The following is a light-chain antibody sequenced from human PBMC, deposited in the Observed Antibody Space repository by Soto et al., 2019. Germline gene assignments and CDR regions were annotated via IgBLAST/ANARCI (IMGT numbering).Light chain of an antibody. J-gene: IGLJ1*01. CDR3: QVWDSSSDHPYV. V-gene: IGLV3-21*02. Sequence: SYELTQPPSESVAPGQTARITCGGNNIGSKSVHWYQQKPGQAPVLVVYDDSXXXXGIPXRFSGSNSGNSATLTISWVEAGDEADYYCQVWDSSSDHPYVFGTGTKVTV. CDR2: DDS. CDR1: NIGSKS.